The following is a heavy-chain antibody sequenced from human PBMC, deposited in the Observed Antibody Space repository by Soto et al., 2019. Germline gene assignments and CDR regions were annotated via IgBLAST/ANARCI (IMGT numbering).Heavy chain of an antibody. J-gene: IGHJ6*02. V-gene: IGHV1-8*01. D-gene: IGHD4-17*01. CDR2: MNPNSGNT. Sequence: ASVKVSCKASGYTFTSYDINWVRQATGQGLEWMGWMNPNSGNTGYAQKFQGRVTMTRNTSISTAYMELSSLRSEDTSVYYCARGVRTVTTFSGYYYYGMDVWGQGTTVIVSS. CDR1: GYTFTSYD. CDR3: ARGVRTVTTFSGYYYYGMDV.